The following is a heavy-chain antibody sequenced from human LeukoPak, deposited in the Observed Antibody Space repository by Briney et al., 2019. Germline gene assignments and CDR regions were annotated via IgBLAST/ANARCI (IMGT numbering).Heavy chain of an antibody. J-gene: IGHJ5*02. CDR3: AKTPRRIVVVPAAMLAWFDP. D-gene: IGHD2-2*01. CDR2: ISGSGGST. CDR1: GFTFSSYA. V-gene: IGHV3-23*01. Sequence: GGSLRLSCAASGFTFSSYAMSWVRQAPGKGLECVSAISGSGGSTYYADSVKGRFTISRDNSKNTLYLQMNSPRAEDTAVYYCAKTPRRIVVVPAAMLAWFDPWGQGTLVTVSS.